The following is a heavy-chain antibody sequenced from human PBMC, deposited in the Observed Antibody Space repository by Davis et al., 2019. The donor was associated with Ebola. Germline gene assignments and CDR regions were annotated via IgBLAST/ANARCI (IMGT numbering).Heavy chain of an antibody. CDR3: ARDQGPAAMWPFYYYYGMDD. Sequence: ASVKVSCKASGYTFTSYGISWVRQAPAQGLEWMGWISAYNGNTNYAQKLQGRVTMTTDTSTSTAYMELRSLRTDDTAVYYCARDQGPAAMWPFYYYYGMDDWGQGTTVTVSS. J-gene: IGHJ6*02. CDR1: GYTFTSYG. CDR2: ISAYNGNT. D-gene: IGHD2-2*01. V-gene: IGHV1-18*01.